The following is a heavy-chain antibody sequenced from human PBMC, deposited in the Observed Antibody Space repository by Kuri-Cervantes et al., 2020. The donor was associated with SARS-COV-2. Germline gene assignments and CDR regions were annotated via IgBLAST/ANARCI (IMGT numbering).Heavy chain of an antibody. J-gene: IGHJ4*02. CDR1: GFSFSDSG. D-gene: IGHD1-26*01. V-gene: IGHV3-33*01. CDR3: ARQSGGYATTDY. Sequence: GGSLRLSCAASGFSFSDSGMHWVRLAPGKGLEWVAIIWYDGSNKYYADSVKGRFTISRDNSKNTLSLQMNSLRPEDTAVYYCARQSGGYATTDYWGQGTLVTVSS. CDR2: IWYDGSNK.